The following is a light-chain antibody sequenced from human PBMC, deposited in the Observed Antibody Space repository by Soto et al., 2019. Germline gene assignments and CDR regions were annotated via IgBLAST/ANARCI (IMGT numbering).Light chain of an antibody. J-gene: IGKJ1*01. Sequence: EIVLTQSPSTLSLSPGERATLSCRASQSVSSYLAWYQQEPGQAPRLLIYDASNRATGIPARFSGSGSGTDFTLTISSLQSEDFAVYYCQHYNYWPPKTFGQGTKVDI. CDR3: QHYNYWPPKT. V-gene: IGKV3-11*01. CDR2: DAS. CDR1: QSVSSY.